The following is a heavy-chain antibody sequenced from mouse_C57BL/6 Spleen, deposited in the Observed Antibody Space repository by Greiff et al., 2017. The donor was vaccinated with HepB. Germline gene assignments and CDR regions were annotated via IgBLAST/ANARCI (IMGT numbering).Heavy chain of an antibody. D-gene: IGHD2-14*01. CDR1: GYTFTGYS. CDR2: INPCNGSA. V-gene: IGHV1-55*01. Sequence: VQLQQPGPELVKPGASVKMSCKASGYTFTGYSMTWVKQRPGQGLEWIGDINPCNGSASYNQKFKSKATMTVDTSSSTAYMELSRLTSEDSAVYYCARIGRVRAIDYWGQGTPVTVSA. CDR3: ARIGRVRAIDY. J-gene: IGHJ4*01.